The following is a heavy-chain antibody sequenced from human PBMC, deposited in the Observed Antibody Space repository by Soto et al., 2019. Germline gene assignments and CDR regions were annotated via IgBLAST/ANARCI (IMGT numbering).Heavy chain of an antibody. V-gene: IGHV1-46*01. D-gene: IGHD3-22*01. CDR2: INPSGGST. CDR1: GYTFTSYY. Sequence: GASVKVSCKASGYTFTSYYIHWVRQAPGQGLEWMGIINPSGGSTSYAQKLQGRITMTRDTSASTVSMELSSLRSEDTAVYYCARGISAYYLNGMDVWGQGTTVTVS. J-gene: IGHJ6*02. CDR3: ARGISAYYLNGMDV.